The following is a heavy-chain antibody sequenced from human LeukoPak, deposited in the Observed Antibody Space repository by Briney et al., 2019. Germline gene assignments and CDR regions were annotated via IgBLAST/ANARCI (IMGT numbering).Heavy chain of an antibody. CDR1: GFTFSSYW. J-gene: IGHJ3*02. D-gene: IGHD3-22*01. CDR2: IKQDGSEK. CDR3: ANAFDYDSSGYYRPKNDAFDI. Sequence: GGSLRLSCAASGFTFSSYWMSWVRQAPGKGLEWVANIKQDGSEKYYVDSVKGRSTISRDNAKNSLYLQMNSLRAEDTAVYYCANAFDYDSSGYYRPKNDAFDIWGQGTMVTVSS. V-gene: IGHV3-7*01.